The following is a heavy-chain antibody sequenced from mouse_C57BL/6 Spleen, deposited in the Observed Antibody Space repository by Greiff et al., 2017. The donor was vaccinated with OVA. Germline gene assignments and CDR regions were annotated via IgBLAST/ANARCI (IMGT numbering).Heavy chain of an antibody. D-gene: IGHD1-1*01. CDR3: ARNRITTVVAPYWYFDV. CDR1: GFSLTSYG. J-gene: IGHJ1*03. V-gene: IGHV2-2*01. CDR2: IWSGGST. Sequence: VQRVESGPGLVQPSQSLSITCTVSGFSLTSYGVHWVRQSPGKGLEWLGVIWSGGSTDYNAAFISRLSISKDNSKSQVFFKMNSLQADDTAIYYCARNRITTVVAPYWYFDVWGTGTTVTVSS.